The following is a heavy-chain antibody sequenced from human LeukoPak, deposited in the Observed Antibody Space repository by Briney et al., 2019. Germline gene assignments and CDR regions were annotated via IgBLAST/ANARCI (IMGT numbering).Heavy chain of an antibody. CDR2: ISAYNGNT. D-gene: IGHD2-15*01. Sequence: ASVKVSCKASGYSFTSYGLSWVRQAPGQGLEWMGWISAYNGNTNYAQKLQGRVTMTTDTSTSTAYMELRSLRSDDTAVYYCARDVGSGYYYYYYMDVWGKGTTATVSS. J-gene: IGHJ6*03. CDR3: ARDVGSGYYYYYYMDV. V-gene: IGHV1-18*01. CDR1: GYSFTSYG.